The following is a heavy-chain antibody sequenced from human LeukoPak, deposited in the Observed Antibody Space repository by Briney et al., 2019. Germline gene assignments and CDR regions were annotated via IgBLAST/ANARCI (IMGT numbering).Heavy chain of an antibody. CDR3: VREGGYDPFEN. D-gene: IGHD5-12*01. Sequence: PGGSLRLSCAASGVTFSYYWMHWVRQAPGKGLVWVSRINSDGSSTSYAGSVKGRFTISRDNAKNTLYLQMNSLRAEDTALYYCVREGGYDPFENWGQRTLVTVSS. J-gene: IGHJ4*02. CDR2: INSDGSST. V-gene: IGHV3-74*01. CDR1: GVTFSYYW.